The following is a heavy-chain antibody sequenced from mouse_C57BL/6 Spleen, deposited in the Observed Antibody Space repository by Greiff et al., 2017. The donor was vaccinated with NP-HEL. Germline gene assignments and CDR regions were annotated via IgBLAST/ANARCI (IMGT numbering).Heavy chain of an antibody. CDR3: ARRITTVVATYWYFDV. CDR2: IYPSDSET. D-gene: IGHD1-1*01. CDR1: GYTFTSYW. Sequence: QVQLQQPGAELVRPGSSVKLSCKASGYTFTSYWMDWVKQRPGQGLEWIGNIYPSDSETQYNQKFKDKATLTVDKSSSTAYMQLSSLTSEDSAVYYCARRITTVVATYWYFDVWGTGTTVTVSS. J-gene: IGHJ1*03. V-gene: IGHV1-61*01.